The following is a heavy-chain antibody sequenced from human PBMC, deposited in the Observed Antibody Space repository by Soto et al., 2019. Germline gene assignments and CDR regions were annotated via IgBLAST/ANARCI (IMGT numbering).Heavy chain of an antibody. V-gene: IGHV3-30-3*01. J-gene: IGHJ4*02. CDR2: ISYDGSNK. CDR1: GFTFSSYA. D-gene: IGHD6-19*01. CDR3: ARDGLTLSSGWYGLGYYFDY. Sequence: PGGSLRLSCAASGFTFSSYAMHWVRQAPGKGLEWVAVISYDGSNKYYADSVKGRFTISRDNSKNTLYLQMNSLRAEDTAVYYCARDGLTLSSGWYGLGYYFDYWGQGTLVTVS.